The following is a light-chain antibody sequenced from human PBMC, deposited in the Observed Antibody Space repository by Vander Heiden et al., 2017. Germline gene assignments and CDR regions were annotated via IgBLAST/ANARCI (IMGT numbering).Light chain of an antibody. CDR1: RDISNW. CDR2: RTS. J-gene: IGKJ4*02. CDR3: QQSSSFPRT. V-gene: IGKV1D-12*01. Sequence: DIQITHSPSPLSASVGARVPIPRRASRDISNWLAWYQQKPGEAPKLLIYRTSSIQSGVPSRFRGGGSGTHFTLTINSLQPDDFATYYCQQSSSFPRTFGGGTKVEMK.